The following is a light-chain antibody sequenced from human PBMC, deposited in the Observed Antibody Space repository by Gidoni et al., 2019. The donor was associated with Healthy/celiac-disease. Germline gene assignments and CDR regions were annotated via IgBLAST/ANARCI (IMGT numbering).Light chain of an antibody. J-gene: IGKJ3*01. CDR1: QSISSW. V-gene: IGKV1-5*03. CDR2: KAS. CDR3: QQYNRVIT. Sequence: DIQMTQSPPTLSASVGDRVTITCRASQSISSWLAWYQQKPGKAPKLLIYKASSLESGVPSRFSGSGSGTEFTLTISSLQPDDFATYYCQQYNRVITLXPXTKVXIK.